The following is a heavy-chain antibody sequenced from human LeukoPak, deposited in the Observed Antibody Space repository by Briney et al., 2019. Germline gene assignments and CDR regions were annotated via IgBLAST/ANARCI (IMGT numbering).Heavy chain of an antibody. D-gene: IGHD1-26*01. Sequence: PSETLSLTCTVSGGSISSYYWSWIRQPPGKGLEWIGYISYSGSTDYNPSLKSRVTISLDTSKNLFSLRLSSVTAADTAVYYCARETRLHSGSYSNDAFDIWGQGTMVTVSS. CDR1: GGSISSYY. J-gene: IGHJ3*02. CDR2: ISYSGST. V-gene: IGHV4-59*01. CDR3: ARETRLHSGSYSNDAFDI.